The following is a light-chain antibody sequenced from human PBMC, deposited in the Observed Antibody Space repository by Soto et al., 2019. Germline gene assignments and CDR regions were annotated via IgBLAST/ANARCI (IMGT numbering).Light chain of an antibody. CDR3: VAWDDSLKTLL. CDR1: NSNIGTNS. V-gene: IGLV1-44*01. CDR2: NSY. J-gene: IGLJ3*02. Sequence: QSVLTQPPSASETPEQRVIISCSGGNSNIGTNSVSWYQHLPGTAPKLLIYNSYQRPAGVPDRFSGYKSGTSASLAISGLQSEDEANYYCVAWDDSLKTLLFGGGTKLTVL.